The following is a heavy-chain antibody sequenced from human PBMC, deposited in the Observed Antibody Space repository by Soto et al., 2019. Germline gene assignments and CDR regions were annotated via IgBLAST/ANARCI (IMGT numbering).Heavy chain of an antibody. CDR3: VSQRATVPTQAYFDY. V-gene: IGHV4-39*01. CDR1: GGSVTNSSYY. Sequence: LSLTCTVSGGSVTNSSYYWGWIRQSPGKGLEWIGSVYYRGRSYSKSSVKSRVTISVDTSKNRFSLSLNSVTASDTAVYFCVSQRATVPTQAYFDYWGPGALVTVSS. D-gene: IGHD5-12*01. CDR2: VYYRGRS. J-gene: IGHJ4*02.